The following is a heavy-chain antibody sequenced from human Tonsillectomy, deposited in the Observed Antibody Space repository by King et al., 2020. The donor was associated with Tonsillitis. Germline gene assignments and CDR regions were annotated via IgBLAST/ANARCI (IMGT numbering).Heavy chain of an antibody. CDR2: ISYSGNT. J-gene: IGHJ6*03. Sequence: VQLQESGPGLVKPSQTLSLNCTVSGGSISSAGYYWSWIRQHPGKGREWIGYISYSGNTFSNPSLRSRLSISVDTSKNQFSLKVSSVNAADTAVYYCASSSLPYYYHYMDVWGKGTTVTVSS. CDR3: ASSSLPYYYHYMDV. V-gene: IGHV4-31*03. D-gene: IGHD5/OR15-5a*01. CDR1: GGSISSAGYY.